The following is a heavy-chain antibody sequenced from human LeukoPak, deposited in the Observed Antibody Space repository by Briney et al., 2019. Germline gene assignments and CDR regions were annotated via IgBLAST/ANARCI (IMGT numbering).Heavy chain of an antibody. V-gene: IGHV3-49*04. J-gene: IGHJ3*02. CDR2: IRGKAFGGKT. Sequence: RSLRLSCSASGFTFGDYPMTWVRQAPGMGLEWVGFIRGKAFGGKTHYAAPVKGRFTISRDDSKSIAYLPLNSLKTEDTAGYCCTRCYTADAFDIWGHGTMVTVPS. CDR3: TRCYTADAFDI. CDR1: GFTFGDYP. D-gene: IGHD2-2*02.